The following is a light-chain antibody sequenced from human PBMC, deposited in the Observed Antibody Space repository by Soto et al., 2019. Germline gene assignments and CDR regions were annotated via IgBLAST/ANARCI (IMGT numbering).Light chain of an antibody. Sequence: QSVLTQPPSASGTPGQRVIISCSGSRSNIGSNTVNWYQQLPGRAPRLLMFSNDQRPSGVPDRFSGSKSGTSASLAISGLQSEEEADYYSVPWDDSLNAPVFGGGTKLTVL. CDR2: SND. J-gene: IGLJ2*01. CDR1: RSNIGSNT. V-gene: IGLV1-44*01. CDR3: VPWDDSLNAPV.